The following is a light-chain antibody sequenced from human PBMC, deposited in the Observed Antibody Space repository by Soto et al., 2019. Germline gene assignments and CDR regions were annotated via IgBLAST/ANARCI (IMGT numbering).Light chain of an antibody. CDR1: QSIGNF. CDR3: QQYDKMPSFT. CDR2: DAP. V-gene: IGKV1-33*01. Sequence: DIQLTQSPSFLSASVGDRVTITCQACQSIGNFLHWYQQRSGKAPKLLIYDAPNLATGLTSRFTGSGFGIDFTFTINRRQPEDIGTYYCQQYDKMPSFTLGGGTKAEI. J-gene: IGKJ4*01.